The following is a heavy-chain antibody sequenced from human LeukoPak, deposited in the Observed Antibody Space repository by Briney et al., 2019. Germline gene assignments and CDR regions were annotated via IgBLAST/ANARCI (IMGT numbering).Heavy chain of an antibody. D-gene: IGHD2-8*01. J-gene: IGHJ4*02. V-gene: IGHV3-53*01. CDR1: GFILSSNY. CDR2: IYSGGST. Sequence: GGSLRLSCAASGFILSSNYMSWVRQAPGKGVEWVSIIYSGGSTYYADSVKGRFTISRENSKTTVYLQMNSLRGEDTAMYYCARVGTCTSGYFDYWGQGALVTVSS. CDR3: ARVGTCTSGYFDY.